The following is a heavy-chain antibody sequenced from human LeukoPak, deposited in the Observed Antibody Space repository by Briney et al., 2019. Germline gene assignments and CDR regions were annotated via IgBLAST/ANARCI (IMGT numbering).Heavy chain of an antibody. CDR1: GGSFSGYY. D-gene: IGHD2-2*02. V-gene: IGHV4-34*01. J-gene: IGHJ5*02. CDR2: INHSGST. Sequence: PSETLSLTCAVYGGSFSGYYWSWIRQPPGKGLEWIGEINHSGSTNYNPSLKSRVTISVDTSKNQFSLKLSSVTAADTAVYYCARDRYCSSTSCYTGWFDPWGQGTLVTVSS. CDR3: ARDRYCSSTSCYTGWFDP.